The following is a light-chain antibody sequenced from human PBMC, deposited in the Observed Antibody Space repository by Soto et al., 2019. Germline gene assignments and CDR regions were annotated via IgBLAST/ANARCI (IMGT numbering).Light chain of an antibody. J-gene: IGLJ1*01. Sequence: QSVLTQPPSVSGAPGQRVTLSCTGNSSNLGAGYDVHWYQQLPGAAPKLVIFGNRNRPSGVSIRFSGSKSGNTASLTISGLQAEDEADYHCSSYTNTGTLYVFGTGAKVTVL. CDR1: SSNLGAGYD. CDR3: SSYTNTGTLYV. CDR2: GNR. V-gene: IGLV1-40*01.